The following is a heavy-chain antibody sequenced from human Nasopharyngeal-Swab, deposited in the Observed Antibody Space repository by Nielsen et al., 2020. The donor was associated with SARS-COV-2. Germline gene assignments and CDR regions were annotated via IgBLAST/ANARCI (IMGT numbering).Heavy chain of an antibody. CDR3: ARAITAGASKGAFDI. V-gene: IGHV3-30-3*01. D-gene: IGHD1-14*01. CDR2: ISYDGSNK. CDR1: GFTFSSHA. Sequence: GGSLRLSCAASGFTFSSHAMSWVRQTPGKGLEWVAVISYDGSNKYYADSVKGRFTISRDNSKNTLYLQMNSLRAEDTAVYYCARAITAGASKGAFDIWGQGTMVTVSS. J-gene: IGHJ3*02.